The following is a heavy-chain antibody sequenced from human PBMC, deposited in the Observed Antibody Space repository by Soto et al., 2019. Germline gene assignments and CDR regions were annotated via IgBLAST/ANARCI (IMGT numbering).Heavy chain of an antibody. J-gene: IGHJ4*02. CDR1: GFTFSSYG. CDR3: AIDGPYYDFWSGYYRGTYYFDY. D-gene: IGHD3-3*01. Sequence: PGGSLRLSCAASGFTFSSYGMHWVRQAPGKGLEWVAVIWYDGSNKYYADSVKGRFTISRDNSKNTLYLQMNSLRAEDTAVYYCAIDGPYYDFWSGYYRGTYYFDYWGQGTLVTVSS. V-gene: IGHV3-33*01. CDR2: IWYDGSNK.